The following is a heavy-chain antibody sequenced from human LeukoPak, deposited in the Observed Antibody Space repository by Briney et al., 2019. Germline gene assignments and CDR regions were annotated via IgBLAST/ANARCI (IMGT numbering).Heavy chain of an antibody. Sequence: SVTLSCKAAGSTFSSYTISWVRQAPGQGLEWVGGVIPIFGTANYAQKYHSRVTITADESTSTAYMEMSSMRSEDTAVYYCASNWNDPGRYYYGMDVWGQGTTVTVSS. V-gene: IGHV1-69*13. CDR2: VIPIFGTA. CDR3: ASNWNDPGRYYYGMDV. J-gene: IGHJ6*02. CDR1: GSTFSSYT. D-gene: IGHD1-1*01.